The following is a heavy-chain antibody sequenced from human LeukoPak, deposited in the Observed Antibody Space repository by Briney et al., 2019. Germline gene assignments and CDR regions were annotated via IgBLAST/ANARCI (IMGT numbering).Heavy chain of an antibody. V-gene: IGHV1-2*02. Sequence: ASVKVSRKVSGYTFTENYIHWVRQTPGRGLEWMGLINPHTGAANYTQNFQGRVTLTRDTSSSTAYMHLSSLRCDDTAVYYFARRTSGYSPWGQGTPVTASS. J-gene: IGHJ4*02. CDR3: ARRTSGYSP. CDR2: INPHTGAA. D-gene: IGHD3-22*01. CDR1: GYTFTENY.